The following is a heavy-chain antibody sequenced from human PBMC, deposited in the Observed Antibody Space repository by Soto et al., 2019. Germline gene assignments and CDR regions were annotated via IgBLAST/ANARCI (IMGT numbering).Heavy chain of an antibody. D-gene: IGHD1-26*01. CDR3: ARAMLRVNSGSYYYYYGMDV. Sequence: LSLTCTVSGGSISSYYWSWIRQPPGKGLEWIGYIYYSGSTNYNPSLKSRVTISVDTSKNQFTLKLSSVTAADTAVYYCARAMLRVNSGSYYYYYGMDVWGQGTTVTVSS. CDR2: IYYSGST. CDR1: GGSISSYY. J-gene: IGHJ6*02. V-gene: IGHV4-59*01.